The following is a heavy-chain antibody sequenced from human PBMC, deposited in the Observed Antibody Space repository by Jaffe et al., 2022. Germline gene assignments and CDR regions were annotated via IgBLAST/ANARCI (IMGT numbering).Heavy chain of an antibody. D-gene: IGHD2-2*01. CDR2: ISGSGGST. CDR1: GFTFSSYA. CDR3: AKDPGGGYCSSTSCYAATFDY. V-gene: IGHV3-23*01. J-gene: IGHJ4*02. Sequence: EVQLLESGGGLVQPGGSLRLSCAASGFTFSSYAMSWVRQAPGKGLEWVSAISGSGGSTYYADSVKGRFTISRDNSKNTLYLQMNSLRAEDTAVYYCAKDPGGGYCSSTSCYAATFDYWGQGTLVTVSS.